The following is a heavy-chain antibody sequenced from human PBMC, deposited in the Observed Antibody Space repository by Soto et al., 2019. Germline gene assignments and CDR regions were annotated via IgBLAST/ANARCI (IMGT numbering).Heavy chain of an antibody. CDR1: GYSFTRYW. CDR3: AISSSYYYYGMDV. J-gene: IGHJ6*02. CDR2: IYPGNSDT. V-gene: IGHV5-51*01. Sequence: GESLKISCKGFGYSFTRYWIGWVRQMPGKGLEWRGIIYPGNSDTRYSPSFQGQVTISADKSISTAYLQWSSLKASDTAMYYCAISSSYYYYGMDVWGQGTTVTVSS. D-gene: IGHD6-13*01.